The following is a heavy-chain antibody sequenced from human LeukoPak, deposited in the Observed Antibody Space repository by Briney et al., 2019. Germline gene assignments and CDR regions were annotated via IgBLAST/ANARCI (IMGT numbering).Heavy chain of an antibody. CDR3: AGKMVRGVIPRRNYYYMDV. CDR2: IYYSGST. J-gene: IGHJ6*03. CDR1: GGSISSGGYY. Sequence: SETLSLTCTVSGGSISSGGYYWSWIRQHPGRGLEWIGYIYYSGSTYYNPSLKSRVTISVDTSKNQFSLKLSSVTAADTAVYYCAGKMVRGVIPRRNYYYMDVWGKGTTVTVSS. V-gene: IGHV4-31*03. D-gene: IGHD3-10*01.